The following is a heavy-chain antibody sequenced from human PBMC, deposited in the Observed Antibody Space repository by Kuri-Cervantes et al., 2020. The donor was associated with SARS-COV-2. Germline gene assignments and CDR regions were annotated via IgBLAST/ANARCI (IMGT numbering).Heavy chain of an antibody. J-gene: IGHJ6*03. CDR1: GFTSSSYS. Sequence: GGSLRLSCAASGFTSSSYSMNWVRQAPGKGLEWVSSISSSSSYIYYADSVKGRFTISRDNAKNSLYLQMNSLRAEDTAVYYCARDPFRYYHYMDVWGKGTTVTVSS. CDR2: ISSSSSYI. CDR3: ARDPFRYYHYMDV. D-gene: IGHD2/OR15-2a*01. V-gene: IGHV3-21*01.